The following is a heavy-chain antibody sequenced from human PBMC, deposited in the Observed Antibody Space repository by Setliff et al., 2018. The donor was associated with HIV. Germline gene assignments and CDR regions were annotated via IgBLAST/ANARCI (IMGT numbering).Heavy chain of an antibody. CDR3: AREPPRRRGTVAEDY. J-gene: IGHJ4*02. CDR1: GYTFTSYY. V-gene: IGHV1-46*01. Sequence: GASVKVSCKASGYTFTSYYMHWVRQAPGQGLEWMGIINPSGGSTSYAQKFQGRVTMTRDTSTSTVYMELSSLRSEDTAIYYCAREPPRRRGTVAEDYWGQGTLVTVSS. D-gene: IGHD1-26*01. CDR2: INPSGGST.